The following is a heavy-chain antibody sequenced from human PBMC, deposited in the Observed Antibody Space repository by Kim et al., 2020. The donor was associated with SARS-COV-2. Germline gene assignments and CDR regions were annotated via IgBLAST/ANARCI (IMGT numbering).Heavy chain of an antibody. CDR2: ITVSSTHI. D-gene: IGHD3-10*01. CDR1: RFTFNTYT. J-gene: IGHJ4*02. V-gene: IGHV3-21*01. Sequence: GGSLRLSCAASRFTFNTYTMDWVRQAPGKGLEWFSSITVSSTHIYYADSVKGRFTISRENARNSVYLQMNSLRVDDTAIYFCARGWFGQVGDYWGQGARVTVSS. CDR3: ARGWFGQVGDY.